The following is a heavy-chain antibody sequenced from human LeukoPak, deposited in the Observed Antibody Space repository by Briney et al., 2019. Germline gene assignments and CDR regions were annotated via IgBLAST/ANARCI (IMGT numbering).Heavy chain of an antibody. CDR3: ARNGYYWDAFDI. CDR1: GYSISSGYY. CDR2: IYHSGST. Sequence: PSETLSLTCAVSGYSISSGYYWGWIRQPPGKGLEWIGSIYHSGSTYYNPSLKSRVTISVDTSKNQFSLNLSSVSAADTAVYYCARNGYYWDAFDIWGQGTMVTVS. J-gene: IGHJ3*02. D-gene: IGHD4-17*01. V-gene: IGHV4-38-2*01.